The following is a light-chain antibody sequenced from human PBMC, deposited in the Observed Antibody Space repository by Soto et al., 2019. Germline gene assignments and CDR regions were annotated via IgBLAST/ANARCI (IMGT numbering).Light chain of an antibody. V-gene: IGLV2-14*01. CDR1: SSDVGGYNY. CDR3: SSYTSSSTRV. Sequence: QSVLTQPASVSGSPGQSITISCTGTSSDVGGYNYVSWYQQHPGKAPKLMIYDVSNRPSGVSNRFSGSKSGNTASLTISGLQAEDEAVYYYSSYTSSSTRVFGGGTKLTVL. J-gene: IGLJ2*01. CDR2: DVS.